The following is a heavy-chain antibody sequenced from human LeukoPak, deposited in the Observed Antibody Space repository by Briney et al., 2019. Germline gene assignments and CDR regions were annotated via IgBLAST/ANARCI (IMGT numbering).Heavy chain of an antibody. CDR2: ISYDGSNK. J-gene: IGHJ4*02. V-gene: IGHV3-30*03. Sequence: GRSLRLSCAASGFTFSSYGMHWVRQAPGKGLEWVAVISYDGSNKYYADSVKGRFTISRDNSKNTAYLQMNSLKTEDTAVYYCTRSLRFLEWLSADWGQGTLVTVSS. D-gene: IGHD3-3*01. CDR3: TRSLRFLEWLSAD. CDR1: GFTFSSYG.